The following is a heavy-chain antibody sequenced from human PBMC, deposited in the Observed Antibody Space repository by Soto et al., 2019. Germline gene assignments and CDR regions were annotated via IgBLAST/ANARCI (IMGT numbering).Heavy chain of an antibody. V-gene: IGHV3-30*04. J-gene: IGHJ5*02. CDR2: IWYDGSNK. CDR3: AREEEEGCSNTNCPRWFDP. CDR1: GFTFSSYA. Sequence: GGSLRLSCAASGFTFSSYAIHWVRQAPGKGLKWVAVIWYDGSNKYYADSVKGRFTISRDNSKNTVYLQMNSLRAEDTAVCYCAREEEEGCSNTNCPRWFDPWGQGTLVTVS. D-gene: IGHD2-2*01.